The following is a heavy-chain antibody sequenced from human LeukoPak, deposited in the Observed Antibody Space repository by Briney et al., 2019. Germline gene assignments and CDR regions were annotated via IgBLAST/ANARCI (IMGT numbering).Heavy chain of an antibody. CDR2: ISSSGSTI. CDR3: AREHDYGDLYFDY. CDR1: GFTFSSYE. Sequence: GGSLRLSCAASGFTFSSYEMNWVRQAPGKGLERVSYISSSGSTIYYADSVKGRFTISRDNAKNSLYLQMNSLRAEDTAVYYCAREHDYGDLYFDYWGQGTLVTVSS. V-gene: IGHV3-48*03. D-gene: IGHD4-17*01. J-gene: IGHJ4*02.